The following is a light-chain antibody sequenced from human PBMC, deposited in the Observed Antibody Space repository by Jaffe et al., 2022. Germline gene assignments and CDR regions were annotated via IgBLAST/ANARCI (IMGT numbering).Light chain of an antibody. CDR3: QQYYKSPIT. CDR1: QSVFYTSNNKNY. Sequence: DIVMTQSPDSLAVSLGERATINCKSSQSVFYTSNNKNYLVWYQQKPGQSPKVLISGASIRESGVPDRFSGSGSGTDFTLTISSLQAEDVAVYYCQQYYKSPITFGGGTKVEIK. V-gene: IGKV4-1*01. J-gene: IGKJ4*01. CDR2: GAS.